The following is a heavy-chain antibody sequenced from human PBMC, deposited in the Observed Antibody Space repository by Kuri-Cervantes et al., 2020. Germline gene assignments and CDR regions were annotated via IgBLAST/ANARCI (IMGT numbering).Heavy chain of an antibody. J-gene: IGHJ3*02. Sequence: GGSLRLSCAASGFTFSSYAMSWVRQAPGKGLEWVSAISGSGGSTYYADSVKGRFTISRDNSKNTLYLQMNSLRTEDTAVYYCARGEDYDILTGYYFSAAFDIWGQGTMVTVSS. D-gene: IGHD3-9*01. CDR3: ARGEDYDILTGYYFSAAFDI. CDR1: GFTFSSYA. CDR2: ISGSGGST. V-gene: IGHV3-23*01.